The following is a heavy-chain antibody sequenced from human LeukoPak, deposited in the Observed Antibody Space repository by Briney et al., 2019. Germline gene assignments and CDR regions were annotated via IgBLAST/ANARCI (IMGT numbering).Heavy chain of an antibody. CDR1: GDSITGYY. CDR3: ARVSSSWYQDWYFDL. V-gene: IGHV4-39*07. J-gene: IGHJ2*01. D-gene: IGHD6-13*01. CDR2: IYYTGNT. Sequence: SETLSLTCSVSGDSITGYYWGWIRQPPGKGLEWIGNIYYTGNTYYNSSLKSRVTISLDTSKNQFSLKLSSVTAADTAVYYCARVSSSWYQDWYFDLWGRGTLVTVSS.